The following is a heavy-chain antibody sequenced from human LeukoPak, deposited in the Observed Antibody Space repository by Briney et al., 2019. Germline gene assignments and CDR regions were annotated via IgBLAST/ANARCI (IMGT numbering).Heavy chain of an antibody. D-gene: IGHD6-19*01. CDR2: MNQDGSAI. Sequence: PGGSLRLSCAAAGFTFSRHWMSWVRQAPGKGLERVAHMNQDGSAIYSVDSVKGRFTISRDNVKNSLYLQMNGLTVADTAVYYCARTVPGHPDDYFDYWGQGTLVTVSS. CDR3: ARTVPGHPDDYFDY. CDR1: GFTFSRHW. V-gene: IGHV3-7*01. J-gene: IGHJ4*02.